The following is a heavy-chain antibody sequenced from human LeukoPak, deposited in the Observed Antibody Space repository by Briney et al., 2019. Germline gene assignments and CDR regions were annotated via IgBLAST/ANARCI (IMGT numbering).Heavy chain of an antibody. CDR3: ARGPLDCSGGSCYSAGNAFDI. V-gene: IGHV4-39*07. D-gene: IGHD2-15*01. CDR2: IYYRGST. Sequence: SETLSLTCTVSGGSISSSSYYWGWIRQPPGKGLEWIGRIYYRGSTYYNPSLKSRVTISVDTSKNQCSLKLSSVTAADTAVYYCARGPLDCSGGSCYSAGNAFDIWGQGTMVTVSS. CDR1: GGSISSSSYY. J-gene: IGHJ3*02.